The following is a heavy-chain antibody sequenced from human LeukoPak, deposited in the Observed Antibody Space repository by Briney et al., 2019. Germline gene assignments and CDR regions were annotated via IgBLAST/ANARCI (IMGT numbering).Heavy chain of an antibody. CDR2: ISDSGANT. Sequence: TGGSLRLSCAASGFTFSTYAMSWVRQAPGKGLEWVSTISDSGANTYYADSVRGRFTISRDNSKNTLYLRKNSLRADDTAIYYCAKSMTLQWRGFFDLWGRGTHVTVSS. V-gene: IGHV3-23*01. J-gene: IGHJ2*01. D-gene: IGHD6-19*01. CDR1: GFTFSTYA. CDR3: AKSMTLQWRGFFDL.